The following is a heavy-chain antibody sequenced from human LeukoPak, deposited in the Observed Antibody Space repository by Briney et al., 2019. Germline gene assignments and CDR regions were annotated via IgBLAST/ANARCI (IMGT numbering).Heavy chain of an antibody. J-gene: IGHJ3*02. CDR2: INHSGST. V-gene: IGHV4-34*01. CDR3: ARHRAEMATITDDALDM. Sequence: SETLSLNCAVYGGSFSGYYWSWIRQPPGKGLEWIGEINHSGSTNYNPSLKSRVTISVDTSKNQFSLRLSSVTAADTAVFYCARHRAEMATITDDALDMWGQGTMVTVSS. CDR1: GGSFSGYY. D-gene: IGHD5-24*01.